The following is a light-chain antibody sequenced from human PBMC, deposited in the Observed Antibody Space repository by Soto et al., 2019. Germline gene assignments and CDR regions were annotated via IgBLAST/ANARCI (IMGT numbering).Light chain of an antibody. CDR3: AAWDDSLNAVV. J-gene: IGLJ2*01. V-gene: IGLV1-44*01. Sequence: QSVLTQPPSASGTPGQRVTISCSGSSSNIGSNTVNWYQQLPGTAPKLLIYSNNQRPSGVPDRFSGSESGTSASLAISGLQSEDEADYYCAAWDDSLNAVVFGGGTQLTAL. CDR2: SNN. CDR1: SSNIGSNT.